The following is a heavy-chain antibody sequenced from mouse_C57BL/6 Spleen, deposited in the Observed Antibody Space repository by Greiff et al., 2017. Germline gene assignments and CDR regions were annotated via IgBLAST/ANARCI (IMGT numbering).Heavy chain of an antibody. J-gene: IGHJ3*01. Sequence: EVKLQESGGGLVQPGGSLKLSCAASGFTFSDYYMYWVRQTPEKRLEWVAYISNGGGSTYYPDTVKGRFTISRDNAKNTLYLQMSRLKSEDTAMYYCARRDSSGYAWFAYWGQGTLVTVSA. D-gene: IGHD3-2*02. CDR2: ISNGGGST. V-gene: IGHV5-12*01. CDR3: ARRDSSGYAWFAY. CDR1: GFTFSDYY.